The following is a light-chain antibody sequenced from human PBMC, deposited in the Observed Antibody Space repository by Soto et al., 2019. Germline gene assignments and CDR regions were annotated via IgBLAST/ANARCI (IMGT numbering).Light chain of an antibody. CDR1: QSISHF. Sequence: IQMTQSPSPLSASWGDRVTITCRASQSISHFLAWYQQKPGKVPKXLIYDASNLGSGVPSRFSGSGSGTEFNLTISSLQAEDFATYYCLQHYRYPRTFGQGTKVDIK. J-gene: IGKJ1*01. CDR3: LQHYRYPRT. V-gene: IGKV1-5*01. CDR2: DAS.